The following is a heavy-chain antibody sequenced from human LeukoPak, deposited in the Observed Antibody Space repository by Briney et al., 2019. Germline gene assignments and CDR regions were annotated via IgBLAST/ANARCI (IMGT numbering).Heavy chain of an antibody. V-gene: IGHV7-4-1*02. CDR3: VRASKWEVQENDY. CDR2: INTNTGNP. J-gene: IGHJ4*02. CDR1: GYIFNICT. D-gene: IGHD1-26*01. Sequence: GASVKVSCKASGYIFNICTMKWVRHAPAPGLEWMGWINTNTGNPTYGQAFTERFPFSLDTSNSTAYLQISSLKPEDTAVYYCVRASKWEVQENDYWGQGTLVTVSS.